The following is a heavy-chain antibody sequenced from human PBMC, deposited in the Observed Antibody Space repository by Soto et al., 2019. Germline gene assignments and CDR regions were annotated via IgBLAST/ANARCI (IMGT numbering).Heavy chain of an antibody. CDR3: ARTPRRYSKMIPGWFDP. D-gene: IGHD6-13*01. V-gene: IGHV3-11*01. J-gene: IGHJ5*02. CDR1: GFTFSDYY. CDR2: ISSSGSTI. Sequence: QVQLVESGGGLVKPGGSLRLSCAASGFTFSDYYMSWIRQAPGKGLEWVSYISSSGSTIYYADSVKGRFTISRDNAKNSLYLKMNSLRAEDTAVYYCARTPRRYSKMIPGWFDPWGQGTLVTVSS.